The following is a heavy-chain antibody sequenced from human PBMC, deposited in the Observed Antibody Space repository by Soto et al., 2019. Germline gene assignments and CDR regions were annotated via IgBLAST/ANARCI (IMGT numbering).Heavy chain of an antibody. D-gene: IGHD2-15*01. V-gene: IGHV1-69*13. J-gene: IGHJ4*02. Sequence: AASLKGSWKASGGTFSSYAISWVRQAPGQGLEWMGGIIPIFGTANYAQKFQGRVTITADESTSTAYMELSSLRSEDTAVYYCASRSAGYCSGGSCYYDYWGQGTLVTVSS. CDR2: IIPIFGTA. CDR3: ASRSAGYCSGGSCYYDY. CDR1: GGTFSSYA.